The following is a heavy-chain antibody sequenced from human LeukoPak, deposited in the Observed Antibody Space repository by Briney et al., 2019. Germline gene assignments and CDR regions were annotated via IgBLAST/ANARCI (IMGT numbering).Heavy chain of an antibody. CDR3: AKSGPYCSSTSCNYFDY. V-gene: IGHV3-21*01. Sequence: GSLRLSCAASGFTFSSYAMSWVRQAPGKGLEWVSAISSSSSYIYYADSVKGRFTISRDNAKNSLYLQMNSLRAEDTAVYYCAKSGPYCSSTSCNYFDYWGQGTLVTVSS. D-gene: IGHD2-2*01. CDR2: ISSSSSYI. CDR1: GFTFSSYA. J-gene: IGHJ4*02.